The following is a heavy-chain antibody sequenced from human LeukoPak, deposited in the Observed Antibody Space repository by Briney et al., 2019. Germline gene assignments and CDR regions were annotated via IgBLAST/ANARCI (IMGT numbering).Heavy chain of an antibody. J-gene: IGHJ3*02. CDR3: ARGPQILYDAFDI. V-gene: IGHV1-46*01. D-gene: IGHD2-15*01. CDR2: INPSGGRT. CDR1: GYTFTGYY. Sequence: RASVKVSCKASGYTFTGYYMHWVRQAPGQGLEWMGIINPSGGRTSYAQKFQGRVTMTRDTSTSTVYMELSSLRSEDTAVYYCARGPQILYDAFDIWGQGTMVTVSS.